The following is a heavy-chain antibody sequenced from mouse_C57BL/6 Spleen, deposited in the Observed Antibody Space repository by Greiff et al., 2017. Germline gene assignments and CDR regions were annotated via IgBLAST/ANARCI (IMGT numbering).Heavy chain of an antibody. J-gene: IGHJ3*01. Sequence: QVKLQQSGAELVKPAASVKLSCKASGYTFTESTLHWVKQRSRRGLVWFGWFYTGSGSIKYNEKFKDKATLTADKSSSKVYIVLTRLTSEDSAVXFCARHETLDPGFADWGQGTLVTVSA. V-gene: IGHV1-62-2*01. CDR1: GYTFTEST. CDR3: ARHETLDPGFAD. CDR2: FYTGSGSI.